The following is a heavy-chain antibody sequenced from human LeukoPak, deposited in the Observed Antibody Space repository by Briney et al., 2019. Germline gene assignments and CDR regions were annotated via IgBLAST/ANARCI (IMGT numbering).Heavy chain of an antibody. J-gene: IGHJ3*02. V-gene: IGHV1-69*13. Sequence: SVKVSCKASGGTFSSYAISWVRQAPGQGLEWMGGIIPIFGTASYAQKFQGRVTITADESTSTAYMELSSLRSEDTAVYYCARFRYSSSFDAFDIWGQGTMVTVSS. D-gene: IGHD6-13*01. CDR1: GGTFSSYA. CDR2: IIPIFGTA. CDR3: ARFRYSSSFDAFDI.